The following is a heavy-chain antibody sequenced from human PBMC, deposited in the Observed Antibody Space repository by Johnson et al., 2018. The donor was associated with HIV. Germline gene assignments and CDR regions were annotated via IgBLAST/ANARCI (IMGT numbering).Heavy chain of an antibody. Sequence: QVQLVESGGGVVQPGGSLRLSCAASGFTFSSYGMHWVRQAPGKGLEWVAFIRYDGSNKYYTDSVKGLFTISRDTSENTLYLQMNSLRAEDTAVYYCAKDCGDYGANLGAFDVWGQGTMVTVSS. J-gene: IGHJ3*01. CDR3: AKDCGDYGANLGAFDV. CDR2: IRYDGSNK. D-gene: IGHD4-17*01. V-gene: IGHV3-30*02. CDR1: GFTFSSYG.